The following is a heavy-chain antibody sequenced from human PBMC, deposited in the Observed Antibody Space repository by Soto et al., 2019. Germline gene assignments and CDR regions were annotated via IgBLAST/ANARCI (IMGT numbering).Heavy chain of an antibody. V-gene: IGHV1-69*13. CDR2: IIPIFGTA. J-gene: IGHJ4*02. D-gene: IGHD1-26*01. CDR3: ASSGSDPYYFDY. CDR1: GGTFSSYA. Sequence: SVKVSCKASGGTFSSYAISWVRQAPGQGLEWMGGIIPIFGTANYAQKFQGRVTITADESTSTAYMELSSLRSEDTAGYYCASSGSDPYYFDYWGQGTLVTVSS.